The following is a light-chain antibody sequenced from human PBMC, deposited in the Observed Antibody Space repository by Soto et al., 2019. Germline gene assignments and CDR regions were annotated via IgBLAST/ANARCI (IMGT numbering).Light chain of an antibody. CDR3: QQSYSTPWT. CDR2: AAS. J-gene: IGKJ1*01. Sequence: DIQITQSPSSLSASVGDRVTITCPASQSISSYLNWYQQRPGKAPKLLIYAASSLQSGVPSRFSGSGSGTDFTLTISSLQPEVFATYYCQQSYSTPWTLGQGTNVDIK. CDR1: QSISSY. V-gene: IGKV1-39*01.